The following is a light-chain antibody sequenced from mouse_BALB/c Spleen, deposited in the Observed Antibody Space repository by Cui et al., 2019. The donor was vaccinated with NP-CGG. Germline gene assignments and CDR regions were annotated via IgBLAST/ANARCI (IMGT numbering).Light chain of an antibody. Sequence: AGVTQESAPTTFPGETVTLTCRSSTGAITTSNYANWVQEKPDHLFTGLIGGTNNRAPGVPARFSGSLIGDKAALTITGAQTEDEAIYFCALWYSNHWLFGGGTKLTVL. V-gene: IGLV1*01. CDR3: ALWYSNHWL. J-gene: IGLJ1*01. CDR1: TGAITTSNY. CDR2: GTN.